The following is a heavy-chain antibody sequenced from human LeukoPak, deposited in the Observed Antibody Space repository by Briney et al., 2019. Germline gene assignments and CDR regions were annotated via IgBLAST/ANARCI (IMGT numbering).Heavy chain of an antibody. J-gene: IGHJ4*02. V-gene: IGHV3-23*01. Sequence: PGGSLRLSCAASGFTFSSYAMSWVRQAPGKGLEWVSAISGSGGSTYYADSVKGRFTISRDNSKNTLYQQMNSLRAEDMAVYYCAKGVVPAAMSGADSWGQGTLVTVSS. CDR1: GFTFSSYA. CDR3: AKGVVPAAMSGADS. D-gene: IGHD2-2*01. CDR2: ISGSGGST.